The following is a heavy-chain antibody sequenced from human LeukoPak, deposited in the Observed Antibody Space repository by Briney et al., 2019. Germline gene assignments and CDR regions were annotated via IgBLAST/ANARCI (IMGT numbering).Heavy chain of an antibody. CDR2: INPNNGGT. J-gene: IGHJ3*02. CDR3: ARSGRGVVSDAFDI. CDR1: GYALTAYY. Sequence: ASVKVSCKASGYALTAYYLHWVRQAPGQGLEWLGWINPNNGGTNYAQKFQGRVTMTSDTSISRAYMELSRLTYDDTAVYYCARSGRGVVSDAFDIWGQGTKVTVSS. V-gene: IGHV1-2*02. D-gene: IGHD3-3*01.